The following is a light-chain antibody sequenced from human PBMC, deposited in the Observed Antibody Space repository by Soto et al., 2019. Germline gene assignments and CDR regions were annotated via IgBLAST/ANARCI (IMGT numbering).Light chain of an antibody. CDR1: QSVSSN. V-gene: IGKV3-15*01. CDR3: QQYNNWPSLS. CDR2: GAS. Sequence: EIVMTQSPATLSVSPGERATLSCRASQSVSSNLAWYQQKPGQAPRLLIYGASTRATGIPARFSGSGSGTEFTLTFSSLQSEDSAVYYCQQYNNWPSLSFGGGTKVEIK. J-gene: IGKJ4*01.